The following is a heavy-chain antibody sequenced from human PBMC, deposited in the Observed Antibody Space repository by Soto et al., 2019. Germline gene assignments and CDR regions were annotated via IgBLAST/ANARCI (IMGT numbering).Heavy chain of an antibody. Sequence: QVQLVQSGAEVKKPGSSVKLSCKASGGSFKNYALSWVRQAPGQGLEWMGSFIPIFDSPTYAEDFQGRLTITADESATTAFMEMTRLTSTDTAIYYWARLSVAPWTDWGQGTLVTDSS. V-gene: IGHV1-69*01. CDR2: FIPIFDSP. D-gene: IGHD6-19*01. CDR1: GGSFKNYA. CDR3: ARLSVAPWTD. J-gene: IGHJ4*02.